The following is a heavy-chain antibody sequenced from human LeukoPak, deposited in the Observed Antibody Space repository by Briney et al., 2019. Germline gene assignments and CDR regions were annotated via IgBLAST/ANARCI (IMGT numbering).Heavy chain of an antibody. D-gene: IGHD2-15*01. CDR2: INPSGGST. V-gene: IGHV1-46*01. CDR3: ARDFALYPLVGVAPEYAFDI. J-gene: IGHJ3*02. Sequence: MAGGSLRLSCAASGFTFSSYAMHWVRQAPGQGLEWMGIINPSGGSTRYAQKFQGRVTMTRDMSTSTVYMELSSLRSEDTAVYYCARDFALYPLVGVAPEYAFDIWGQGTMVTVSS. CDR1: GFTFSSYA.